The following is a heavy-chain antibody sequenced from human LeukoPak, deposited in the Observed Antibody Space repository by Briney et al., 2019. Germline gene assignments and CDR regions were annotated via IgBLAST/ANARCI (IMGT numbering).Heavy chain of an antibody. V-gene: IGHV1-69*04. Sequence: EASVKVSCKASGGTFSSYAISWVRQGPGQGLEWMGRIIPILGIANYAQKFQGRVTITADKSTSTAYMELSSLRSEDTAVYYCARSLHQLLPLQDYYYGMDVWGQGTTVTVSS. CDR3: ARSLHQLLPLQDYYYGMDV. D-gene: IGHD2-2*01. J-gene: IGHJ6*02. CDR2: IIPILGIA. CDR1: GGTFSSYA.